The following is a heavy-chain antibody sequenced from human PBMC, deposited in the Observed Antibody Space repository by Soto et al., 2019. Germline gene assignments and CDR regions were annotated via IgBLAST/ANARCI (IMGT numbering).Heavy chain of an antibody. CDR1: GGSISSSSYY. CDR3: ARISTNFWGYFDY. Sequence: SETLSLTCTVSGGSISSSSYYWGWIRQPPGKGLEWIGSIYYSGSTYYNPSLKSRVTISVDTFKNQFSLKLSSVTAADTAVYYCARISTNFWGYFDYWGQGTLVTVSS. CDR2: IYYSGST. V-gene: IGHV4-39*01. D-gene: IGHD3-16*01. J-gene: IGHJ4*02.